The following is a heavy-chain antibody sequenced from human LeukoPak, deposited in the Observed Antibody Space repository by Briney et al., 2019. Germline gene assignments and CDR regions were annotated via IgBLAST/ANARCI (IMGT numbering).Heavy chain of an antibody. V-gene: IGHV4-4*07. CDR3: ARDPYYYDNSAYYHPFDI. Sequence: AETLSLTCTVSGGSISNFYWSWFRQTTGKGLEWIGRIYTSDSTNYNPSLKSRVTLSVDTSKNLFSLKLSSVTAADPAVYYCARDPYYYDNSAYYHPFDIWGQGTMVTVSS. CDR2: IYTSDST. CDR1: GGSISNFY. D-gene: IGHD3-22*01. J-gene: IGHJ3*02.